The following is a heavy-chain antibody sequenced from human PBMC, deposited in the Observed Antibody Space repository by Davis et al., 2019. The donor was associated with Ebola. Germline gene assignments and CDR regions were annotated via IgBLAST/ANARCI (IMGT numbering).Heavy chain of an antibody. Sequence: ASVKVSCKASGYTFTNYGITWVRQAPGQGLEWMGWINPHNGNTNYAQNVQGRVTMTTDTSTSTAYMEAGSLRSDDTAVYYCARHQGWLQPYYFDYWGQGTLVTVSS. J-gene: IGHJ4*02. CDR3: ARHQGWLQPYYFDY. CDR2: INPHNGNT. D-gene: IGHD5-24*01. V-gene: IGHV1-18*04. CDR1: GYTFTNYG.